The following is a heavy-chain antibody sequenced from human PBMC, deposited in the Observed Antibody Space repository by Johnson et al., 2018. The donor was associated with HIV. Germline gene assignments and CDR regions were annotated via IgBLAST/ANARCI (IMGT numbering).Heavy chain of an antibody. V-gene: IGHV3-30-3*01. Sequence: QVQLVESGGGVVQPGRSLRLSCAASGFTFSSYAMHWVRQAPGKGLEWVAVISYDGSNKFYADSVKGRFTISRDKSKKMLYLQMNSLRLEDTAIYYCAREGLAGNAFDIWGQGTMVTVSS. J-gene: IGHJ3*02. D-gene: IGHD6-19*01. CDR1: GFTFSSYA. CDR2: ISYDGSNK. CDR3: AREGLAGNAFDI.